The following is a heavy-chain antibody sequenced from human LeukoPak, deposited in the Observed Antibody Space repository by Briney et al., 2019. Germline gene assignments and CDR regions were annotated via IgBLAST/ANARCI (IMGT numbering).Heavy chain of an antibody. CDR1: GGTFSSYA. Sequence: SVKVSCKASGGTFSSYAISWVRQAPGQGLEWMGRIIPILGIANYAQKFQGRVTITADKPTSTAYMELSSLRSEDTAVYYCARDDYGDYYFDYWGQGTLVTVSS. J-gene: IGHJ4*02. D-gene: IGHD4-17*01. CDR2: IIPILGIA. CDR3: ARDDYGDYYFDY. V-gene: IGHV1-69*04.